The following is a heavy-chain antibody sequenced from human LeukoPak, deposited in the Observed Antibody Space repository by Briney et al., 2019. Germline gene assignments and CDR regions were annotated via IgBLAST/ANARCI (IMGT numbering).Heavy chain of an antibody. CDR3: AARDSYGSGSYPIDY. CDR2: ISTRSSYI. CDR1: GFTFSSYS. J-gene: IGHJ4*02. D-gene: IGHD3-10*01. Sequence: PGGSLRLSCAASGFTFSSYSMNWVRQAPGKGLERDSSISTRSSYIYYADSVKGRFTISRDNARNSLSLQMNSLRAEDTAVYYCAARDSYGSGSYPIDYWGQGTLVTVSS. V-gene: IGHV3-21*01.